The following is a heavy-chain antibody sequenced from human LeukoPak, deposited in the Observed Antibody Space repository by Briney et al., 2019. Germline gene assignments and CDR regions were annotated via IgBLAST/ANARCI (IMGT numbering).Heavy chain of an antibody. CDR3: ARCIAAAGCNWFDP. D-gene: IGHD6-13*01. J-gene: IGHJ5*02. Sequence: SETLSLTCSVSGGSISSTNHYWAWIRQPPGKGLEWIGNIYYSGGTYYNPSLESRVTISVDTSKNQFSLKLSSVTAADTAVYYCARCIAAAGCNWFDPWGQGTLVTVFS. CDR1: GGSISSTNHY. V-gene: IGHV4-39*07. CDR2: IYYSGGT.